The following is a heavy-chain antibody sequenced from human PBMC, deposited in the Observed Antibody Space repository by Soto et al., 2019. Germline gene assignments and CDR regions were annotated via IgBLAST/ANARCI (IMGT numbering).Heavy chain of an antibody. CDR1: GGSISSSSYY. CDR2: IYYSGST. Sequence: QLQLQESGPGLVKPSETLSLTCTVSGGSISSSSYYWGWIRQPPGKGLEWIGSIYYSGSTYYNPSLKSRVTISVDTSKNQFSLKLSSVTAADTAVYYCASITIFGVVIIPVDYYYYMDVWGKGTTVTVSS. D-gene: IGHD3-3*01. CDR3: ASITIFGVVIIPVDYYYYMDV. V-gene: IGHV4-39*01. J-gene: IGHJ6*03.